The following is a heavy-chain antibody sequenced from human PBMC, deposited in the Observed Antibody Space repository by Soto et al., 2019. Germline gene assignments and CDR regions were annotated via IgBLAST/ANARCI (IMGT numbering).Heavy chain of an antibody. CDR1: GITFSSYA. D-gene: IGHD3-10*01. V-gene: IGHV3-23*01. CDR3: AKDPENYGSGPLLDY. CDR2: ISASGGST. J-gene: IGHJ4*02. Sequence: GGSLRLSCAASGITFSSYAMSWVRQAPGKGLEWVSAISASGGSTYYADSVKGRFTISRDNSKNTLYLQMNSLRAEDTAVYYCAKDPENYGSGPLLDYWGQGTLVTVSS.